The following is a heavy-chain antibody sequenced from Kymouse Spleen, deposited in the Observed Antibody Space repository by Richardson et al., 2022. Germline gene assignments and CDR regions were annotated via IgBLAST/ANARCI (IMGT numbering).Heavy chain of an antibody. CDR2: IWYDGSNK. Sequence: QVQLVESGGGVVQPGRSLRLSCAASGFTFSSYGMHWVRQAPGKGLEWVAVIWYDGSNKYYADSVKGRFTISRDNSKNTLYLQMNSLRAEDTAVYYCARDPGITGTTDFDYWGQGTLVTVSS. J-gene: IGHJ4*02. CDR1: GFTFSSYG. D-gene: IGHD1-7*01. CDR3: ARDPGITGTTDFDY. V-gene: IGHV3-33*01.